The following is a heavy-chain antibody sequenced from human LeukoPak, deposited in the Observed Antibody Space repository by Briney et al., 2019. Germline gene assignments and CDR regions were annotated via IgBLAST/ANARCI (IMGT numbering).Heavy chain of an antibody. CDR1: GGSISSYY. CDR2: IYYSGST. CDR3: ARDGSGSYCPLYYFDY. D-gene: IGHD3-10*01. Sequence: SETLSLTCTVSGGSISSYYWSWIRQPPGKGLEWIGYIYYSGSTNYNPSLKSRVTISVDTSKNQFSLKLSSVTAADTAVYYCARDGSGSYCPLYYFDYWGQGTLVTVSS. V-gene: IGHV4-59*01. J-gene: IGHJ4*02.